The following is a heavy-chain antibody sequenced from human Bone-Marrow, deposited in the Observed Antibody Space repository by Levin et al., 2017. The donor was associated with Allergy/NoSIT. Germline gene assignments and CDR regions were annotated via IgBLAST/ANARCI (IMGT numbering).Heavy chain of an antibody. V-gene: IGHV3-23*01. D-gene: IGHD5-18*01. CDR1: RIAFGSYV. J-gene: IGHJ5*02. CDR2: ISSSGGAT. CDR3: AVGYAAPLRA. Sequence: GGSLRLSCAASRIAFGSYVMSWVRQSPGKGLEWVSAISSSGGATYYTDSVKGRFTISRDNSNNTVFLQMNSLRAEDTAVYYCAVGYAAPLRAWGRGTLVTVSS.